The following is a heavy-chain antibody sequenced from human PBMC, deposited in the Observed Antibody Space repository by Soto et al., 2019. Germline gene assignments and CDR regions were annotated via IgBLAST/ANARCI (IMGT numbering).Heavy chain of an antibody. CDR1: GYTFTSYG. CDR3: ARLSEYSGYDSSQIDY. V-gene: IGHV1-18*01. J-gene: IGHJ4*02. D-gene: IGHD5-12*01. Sequence: GASVKVSCKASGYTFTSYGISWVRQAPGQGLEWMGWISAYNGNTNYAQKLQGRVTMTTDTSTSTAYMELRSLRSDDTAVYYCARLSEYSGYDSSQIDYWGQGTLLTVSS. CDR2: ISAYNGNT.